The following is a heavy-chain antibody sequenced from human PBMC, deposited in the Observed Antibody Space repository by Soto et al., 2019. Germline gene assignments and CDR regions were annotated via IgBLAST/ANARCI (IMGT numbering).Heavy chain of an antibody. CDR1: GDSISSFY. V-gene: IGHV4-59*01. CDR2: IFSSGST. J-gene: IGHJ4*02. Sequence: QVQLQESGPGLVKPSETLSLTCTVSGDSISSFYWTWIRQPPGKGLAWVGYIFSSGSTNYNPSLKSRVTISVDTSENQFSLKLTSVTAADTAVYYCARVGYCSNTPFWPIGYFEYWGQGTLVTVSS. D-gene: IGHD2-2*01. CDR3: ARVGYCSNTPFWPIGYFEY.